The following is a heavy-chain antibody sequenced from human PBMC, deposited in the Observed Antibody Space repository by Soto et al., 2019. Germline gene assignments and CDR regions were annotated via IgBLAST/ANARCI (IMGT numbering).Heavy chain of an antibody. CDR1: GGSISSNGYY. J-gene: IGHJ4*02. CDR2: VYYSGSA. D-gene: IGHD1-26*01. Sequence: QLQLQESGPGLVKPSETLSLTCTVSGGSISSNGYYWGWIRQPPGKGLEWIGSVYYSGSANYNPSLKSRLTMSVDTSKTQFSLKLISVTAADTAVYYCARRPKRGSYSWCFDYWGQGTLVTVSS. CDR3: ARRPKRGSYSWCFDY. V-gene: IGHV4-39*01.